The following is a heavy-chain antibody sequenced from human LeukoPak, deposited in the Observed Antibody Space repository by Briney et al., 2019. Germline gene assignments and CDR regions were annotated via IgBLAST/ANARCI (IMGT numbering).Heavy chain of an antibody. CDR1: GGSISSYY. CDR2: IYYSGST. Sequence: PSETLSLTCTVSGGSISSYYWSWIRQPPGKGPEWIGNIYYSGSTKYNPSLKSRVTMSVDTSKNQFSLKLSSVTAADTAVYYCARDQYYYGSGSYGLDYWGQGTLVTVSS. D-gene: IGHD3-10*01. V-gene: IGHV4-59*12. J-gene: IGHJ4*02. CDR3: ARDQYYYGSGSYGLDY.